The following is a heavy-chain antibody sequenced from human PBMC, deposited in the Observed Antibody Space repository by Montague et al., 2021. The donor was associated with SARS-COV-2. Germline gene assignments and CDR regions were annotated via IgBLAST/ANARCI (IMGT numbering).Heavy chain of an antibody. CDR2: IYYSGSN. V-gene: IGHV4-39*07. J-gene: IGHJ2*01. Sequence: SETLSLTCTVSGGSIRSSSYYWVWIRQPPGKGLDCIGSIYYSGSNYYNPSLKSRVTISVYTSKNPFSLKLSSVTAADTAVYYCARTTWLRGYFDLWGRGTLVTVSS. CDR3: ARTTWLRGYFDL. CDR1: GGSIRSSSYY. D-gene: IGHD5-12*01.